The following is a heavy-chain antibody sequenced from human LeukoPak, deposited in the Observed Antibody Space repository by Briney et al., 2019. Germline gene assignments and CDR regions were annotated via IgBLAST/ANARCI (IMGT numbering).Heavy chain of an antibody. CDR3: ARLITGTTTAFDI. V-gene: IGHV4-4*07. J-gene: IGHJ3*02. CDR2: VYTSGST. D-gene: IGHD1-7*01. Sequence: SETLSLTCSVSGGSLSGYYWTWIRQPAGKGLGWIWRVYTSGSTHYNPSLTTRLTMSVDTSKNQFSLKLSSVTAADTAVYYCARLITGTTTAFDIWGQGTMVTVSS. CDR1: GGSLSGYY.